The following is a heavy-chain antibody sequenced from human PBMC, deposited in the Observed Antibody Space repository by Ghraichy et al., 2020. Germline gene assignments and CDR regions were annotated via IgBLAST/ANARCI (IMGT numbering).Heavy chain of an antibody. CDR1: GFTFSNAW. J-gene: IGHJ6*03. Sequence: GGSLRLSCAASGFTFSNAWMSWVRQAPEKGLEWVGRIKSKTDGGTTDYAAPVKGRFTISRDDSKNTLYLQMNSLKTEDTAVYYCTTGPDGDYYMDVWGKGTTVTVSS. D-gene: IGHD4-17*01. CDR3: TTGPDGDYYMDV. CDR2: IKSKTDGGTT. V-gene: IGHV3-15*01.